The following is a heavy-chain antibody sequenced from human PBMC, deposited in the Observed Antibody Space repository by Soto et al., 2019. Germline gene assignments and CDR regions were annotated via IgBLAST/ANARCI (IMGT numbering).Heavy chain of an antibody. CDR2: IRTKVNDYAT. V-gene: IGHV3-73*02. J-gene: IGHJ2*01. CDR3: TRPNDYRDYDWYFDL. Sequence: QLVDSGGGLVQPGGSLKLSCAASGFTFRDSALHWVRQASGKGLEWVGRIRTKVNDYATIYAASVKGRFTISRDDSKNTAYLHMNSLKTEDTAVYYCTRPNDYRDYDWYFDLWGRGTLVTVSS. CDR1: GFTFRDSA. D-gene: IGHD4-17*01.